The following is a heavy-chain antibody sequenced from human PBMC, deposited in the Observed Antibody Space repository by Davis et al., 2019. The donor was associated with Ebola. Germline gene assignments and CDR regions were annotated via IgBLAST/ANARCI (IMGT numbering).Heavy chain of an antibody. CDR2: IYSGGST. J-gene: IGHJ4*02. CDR3: ARVGLLDPTFSLSYFDY. Sequence: PGGSLRLSCAASGFTVSSNYMSWVRQAPGKGLEWVSVIYSGGSTYYADSVKGRFTISRDNSKNTLYLQMNSLRAEDTAVYYCARVGLLDPTFSLSYFDYWGQGTLVTVSS. V-gene: IGHV3-53*01. CDR1: GFTVSSNY. D-gene: IGHD1-1*01.